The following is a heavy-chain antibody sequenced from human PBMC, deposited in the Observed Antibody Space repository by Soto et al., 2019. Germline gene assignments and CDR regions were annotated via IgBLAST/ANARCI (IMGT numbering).Heavy chain of an antibody. CDR2: INGGNGKT. CDR1: GYIFINYA. Sequence: QVQLVQSGAEGMNHGASVKVYCKTSGYIFINYAMHWVRQAPGQRLEWMGWINGGNGKTEYSQKFQARVTITRDTSASTGYMEVRSLTSDDTAVFYRAISGYRSGWYHWYFYFWGRCTLVTFSS. D-gene: IGHD6-19*01. V-gene: IGHV1-3*01. CDR3: AISGYRSGWYHWYFYF. J-gene: IGHJ2*01.